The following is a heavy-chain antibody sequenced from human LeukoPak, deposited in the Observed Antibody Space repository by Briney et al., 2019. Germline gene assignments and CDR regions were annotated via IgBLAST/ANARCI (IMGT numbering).Heavy chain of an antibody. CDR1: GYTFTGYY. CDR3: ARDHGVVPAAMVNWFDP. CDR2: INPNSGGT. V-gene: IGHV1-2*02. D-gene: IGHD2-2*01. J-gene: IGHJ5*02. Sequence: ASVKVSCKASGYTFTGYYLHWVRQAPGQGLEWMGWINPNSGGTNYAQKFQGRVTMTRDTSISTAYMELSRLRSDDTAVYYCARDHGVVPAAMVNWFDPWGQGTLVTVSS.